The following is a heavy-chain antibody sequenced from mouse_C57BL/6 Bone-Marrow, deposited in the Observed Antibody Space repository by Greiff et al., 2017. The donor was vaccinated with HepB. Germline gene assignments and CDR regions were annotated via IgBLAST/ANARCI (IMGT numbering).Heavy chain of an antibody. CDR3: ARRGGY. Sequence: QVQLKESGAELVKPGASVKISCKASGYAFSSYWMNWVKQRPGKGLEWIGQIYPGDGDTNYNEKFKGKATFTADTSSNTAYMQLSSLTTEDSAIYYCARRGGYWGQGTTLTVSS. CDR1: GYAFSSYW. CDR2: IYPGDGDT. V-gene: IGHV1-80*01. J-gene: IGHJ2*01.